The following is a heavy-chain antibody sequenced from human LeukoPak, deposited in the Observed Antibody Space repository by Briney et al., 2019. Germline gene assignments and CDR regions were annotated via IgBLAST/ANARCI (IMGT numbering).Heavy chain of an antibody. CDR2: IYSTGNN. CDR3: GKHDTVFGAAHFYMDV. V-gene: IGHV4-4*09. CDR1: GGSISTYC. Sequence: SETLSLTCAVSGGSISTYCWSWIRQPPGKGLEWVGYIYSTGNNNYNPSLKGRVTISLDTSNNQFSLNLSSVTAADTAVYYCGKHDTVFGAAHFYMDVWGKGTTVTVSS. D-gene: IGHD3-3*01. J-gene: IGHJ6*03.